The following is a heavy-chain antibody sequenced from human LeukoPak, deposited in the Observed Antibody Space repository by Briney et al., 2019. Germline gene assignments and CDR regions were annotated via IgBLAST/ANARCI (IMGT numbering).Heavy chain of an antibody. D-gene: IGHD2-21*02. J-gene: IGHJ5*02. Sequence: SVKVSCKASGGTFSSYAISWVRQAPGQGLEWMGRIIPILGIANYAQKFQGRVTITADKSTSTAYMGLSSLRSEDTAVYYCARGVDGGNSDWFDPWGQGTLVTVSS. CDR3: ARGVDGGNSDWFDP. V-gene: IGHV1-69*04. CDR2: IIPILGIA. CDR1: GGTFSSYA.